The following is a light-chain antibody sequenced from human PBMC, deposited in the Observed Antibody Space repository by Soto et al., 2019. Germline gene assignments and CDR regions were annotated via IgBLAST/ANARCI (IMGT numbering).Light chain of an antibody. CDR2: SNN. V-gene: IGLV1-44*01. CDR3: AAWDDSLNGL. Sequence: QSALTQPPSASGTPGQRVTIPCSGSSSNIGSNTVNWYQQLPGTAPKLLIYSNNQRPSGVPDRFSGSKSGTSASLAISGLQSEDEADYYCAAWDDSLNGLFGGGTKLTVL. CDR1: SSNIGSNT. J-gene: IGLJ3*02.